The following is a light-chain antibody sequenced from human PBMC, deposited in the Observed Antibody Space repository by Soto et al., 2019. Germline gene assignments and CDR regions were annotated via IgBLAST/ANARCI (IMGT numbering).Light chain of an antibody. J-gene: IGKJ1*01. Sequence: EIVLTQSPGTLSLSPGDRATLSCRASQSVSSHFLAWYQQKPGQAPRLLIHGTSSRATGIPDWFSGSGSGTDFTLTISSLEPEDFAVYYCQHFGSSLRTFGQGTKVDIK. CDR1: QSVSSHF. CDR3: QHFGSSLRT. CDR2: GTS. V-gene: IGKV3-20*01.